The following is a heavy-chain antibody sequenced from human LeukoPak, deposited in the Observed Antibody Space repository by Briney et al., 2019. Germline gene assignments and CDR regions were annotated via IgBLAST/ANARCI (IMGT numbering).Heavy chain of an antibody. D-gene: IGHD2-2*01. CDR3: AKDPHLGTSRTF. V-gene: IGHV3-30*18. CDR1: GFTFSSYG. CDR2: ISYDGSNK. Sequence: GGSLRLSCAASGFTFSSYGMHWVRQAPGKGLEWVAVISYDGSNKYCADSVKGRFTISRDNSKNTLYLQMNSLRAEDTAVYYCAKDPHLGTSRTFWGQGTLVTVSS. J-gene: IGHJ4*02.